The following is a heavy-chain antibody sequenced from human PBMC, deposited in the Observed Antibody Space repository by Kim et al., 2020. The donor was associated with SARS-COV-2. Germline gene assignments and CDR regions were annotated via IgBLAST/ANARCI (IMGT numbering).Heavy chain of an antibody. CDR3: AREIRSGSYSHFDY. J-gene: IGHJ4*02. V-gene: IGHV4-38-2*02. CDR1: GYSISSGYY. CDR2: IYHSGST. D-gene: IGHD1-26*01. Sequence: SETLSLTCTVSGYSISSGYYWGWIRQPPGKGLEWIGSIYHSGSTYYNPSIKSRVTISVDTSKNQFSLKLSSVTAADTAVYYCAREIRSGSYSHFDYWGQG.